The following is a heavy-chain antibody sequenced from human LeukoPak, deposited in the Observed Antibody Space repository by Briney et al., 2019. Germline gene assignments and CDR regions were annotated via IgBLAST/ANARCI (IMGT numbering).Heavy chain of an antibody. J-gene: IGHJ4*02. CDR2: INHSGST. D-gene: IGHD1-7*01. Sequence: PSETLSLTCAVYGGSFSGYYWSWIRQPPGKGLEWIGEINHSGSTNYNPSLKSRVTISVDTSKNQFSLKLSSVTAADTAVYYCARRKGLSGTNFSDYWGQGTLVTVSS. CDR3: ARRKGLSGTNFSDY. CDR1: GGSFSGYY. V-gene: IGHV4-34*01.